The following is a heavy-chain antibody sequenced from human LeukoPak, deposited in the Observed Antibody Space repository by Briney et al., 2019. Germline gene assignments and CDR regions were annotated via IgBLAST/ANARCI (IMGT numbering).Heavy chain of an antibody. CDR1: AYSISSGYY. J-gene: IGHJ5*02. V-gene: IGHV4-38-2*02. D-gene: IGHD1-14*01. CDR2: VYHSGIT. Sequence: PSETLSLTCSVSAYSISSGYYWGWIRQPPGKGLEWIGSVYHSGITFYNPFLKSRITISVDTSKNQFSLKLTSVTAADTAVYYCAREGTVRWFDPWGQGTLVTVSS. CDR3: AREGTVRWFDP.